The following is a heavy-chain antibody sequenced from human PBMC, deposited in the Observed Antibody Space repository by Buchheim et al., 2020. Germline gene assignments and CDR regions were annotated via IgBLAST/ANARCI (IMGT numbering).Heavy chain of an antibody. Sequence: EVQLLESGGGLVQPGGSLRLSCAASGFTFSSYAMSWVRQAPGKGLEWVSAISGSGGSTYYAYSVKGRFTISRDNSKNTLYLQMNSLRDKDTAVYYYAKHVQYTYDQVDWFDPWGQGTL. D-gene: IGHD5-18*01. CDR2: ISGSGGST. CDR1: GFTFSSYA. CDR3: AKHVQYTYDQVDWFDP. J-gene: IGHJ5*02. V-gene: IGHV3-23*01.